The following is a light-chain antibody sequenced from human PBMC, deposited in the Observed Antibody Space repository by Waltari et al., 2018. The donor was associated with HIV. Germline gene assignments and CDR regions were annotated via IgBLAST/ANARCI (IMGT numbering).Light chain of an antibody. J-gene: IGKJ2*01. CDR3: QQYNIYPLT. CDR2: DAS. V-gene: IGKV1-16*01. Sequence: DIQMTQSPPSLSAVIGERVTITCRASQRIANYVAWFQQKPGEAPKSLIYDASYLQNGVHSRFSGSGFGTDFSLTITSLQPEDFATYYCQQYNIYPLTFGQGTKLEI. CDR1: QRIANY.